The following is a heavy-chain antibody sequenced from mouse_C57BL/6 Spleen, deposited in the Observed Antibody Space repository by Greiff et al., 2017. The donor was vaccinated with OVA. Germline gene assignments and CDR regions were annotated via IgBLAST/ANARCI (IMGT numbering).Heavy chain of an antibody. D-gene: IGHD1-1*01. CDR1: GYSFTDYN. CDR2: FNPNYGTT. Sequence: QLKQSGPELVKPGASVSISCKASGYSFTDYNLNWVKQSNRKSLVWIGVFNPNYGTTSYNQKFKGKATLTGDQSSNQAYMQLISLTSEDSAVYDSARGYCGSSYNYAMDYWGQGTSVTVS. V-gene: IGHV1-39*01. J-gene: IGHJ4*01. CDR3: ARGYCGSSYNYAMDY.